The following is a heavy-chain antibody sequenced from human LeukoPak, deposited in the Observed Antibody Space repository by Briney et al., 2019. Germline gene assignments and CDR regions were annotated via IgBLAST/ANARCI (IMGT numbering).Heavy chain of an antibody. V-gene: IGHV1-2*02. Sequence: ASVKVSCKASEYTFTGYYIHWVRQAPGQGLEWMGWIDPNTGDSNYVQKFQGRVTMTRDTSISTAYMELSRLRSDDTAFYYCARIRYCGGISCYYIDYWGQGTLVTVSA. CDR2: IDPNTGDS. CDR3: ARIRYCGGISCYYIDY. D-gene: IGHD2-2*01. J-gene: IGHJ4*02. CDR1: EYTFTGYY.